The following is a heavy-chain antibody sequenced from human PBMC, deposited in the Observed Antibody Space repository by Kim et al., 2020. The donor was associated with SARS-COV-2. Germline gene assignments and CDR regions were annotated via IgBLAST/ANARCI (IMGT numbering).Heavy chain of an antibody. CDR1: GGSVRSDDYF. CDR3: ARYGSGSNWFPS. Sequence: SETLSLTCSVSGGSVRSDDYFWSWIRQSPGKGLEWIGYKYYTGYTNYNPSLKSRVTISVDTSKNQFSLRLTSVTAADTAVYYCARYGSGSNWFPSWGQG. D-gene: IGHD3-10*01. V-gene: IGHV4-61*08. J-gene: IGHJ5*01. CDR2: KYYTGYT.